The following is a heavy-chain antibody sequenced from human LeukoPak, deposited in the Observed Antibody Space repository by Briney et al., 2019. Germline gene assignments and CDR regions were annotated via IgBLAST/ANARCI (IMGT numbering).Heavy chain of an antibody. V-gene: IGHV4-59*08. J-gene: IGHJ4*02. D-gene: IGHD3-22*01. CDR2: IYYSGST. Sequence: SETLSLTCTVSVGSISSYYWSWIRQPPGKGLEWIGYIYYSGSTNYNPSLKSRVTISVDTSKNQFSLKLSSVTAADTAVYYCARVNRITMIVHWGQGTLVTVSS. CDR1: VGSISSYY. CDR3: ARVNRITMIVH.